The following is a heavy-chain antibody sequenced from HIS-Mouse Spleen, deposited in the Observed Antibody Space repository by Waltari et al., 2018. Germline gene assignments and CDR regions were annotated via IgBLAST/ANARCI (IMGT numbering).Heavy chain of an antibody. CDR2: INPNSGGT. V-gene: IGHV1-2*02. CDR3: ARVYYDFWSGYYY. CDR1: GYTFTGYY. Sequence: GASVKVSCKASGYTFTGYYMHWVRQAPGQGLEWMGWINPNSGGTNYAQKFQGRVTMTRNTSISTAYMELSSLRSEDTAVYYCARVYYDFWSGYYYWGQGTLVTVSS. J-gene: IGHJ4*02. D-gene: IGHD3-3*01.